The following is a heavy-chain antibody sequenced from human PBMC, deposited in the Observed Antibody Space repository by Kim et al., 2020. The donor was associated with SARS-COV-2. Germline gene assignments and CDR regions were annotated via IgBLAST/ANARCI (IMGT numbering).Heavy chain of an antibody. CDR3: ATSWSITSCHWFDP. CDR1: GYTLTELS. Sequence: ASVKVSCKVSGYTLTELSMHWVRQAPGKGLEWMGGFDPEDGETIYAQKFQGRVTMTEDTSTDTAYMELSSLRSEDTAEYYCATSWSITSCHWFDPWGQGTLVHRSS. CDR2: FDPEDGET. V-gene: IGHV1-24*01. J-gene: IGHJ5*02. D-gene: IGHD2-2*01.